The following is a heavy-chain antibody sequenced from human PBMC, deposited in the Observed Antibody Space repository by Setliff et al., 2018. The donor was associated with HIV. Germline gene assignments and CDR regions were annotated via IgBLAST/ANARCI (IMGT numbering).Heavy chain of an antibody. D-gene: IGHD3-22*01. CDR2: IRSSRGST. Sequence: PGGSLRLSCTVSGFTFENFGLHWVRQAPGKGLEWLAFIRSSRGSTYYLDSVKGRFTVSGGNAGNSLSLLMNSLRAEDTAVYFCARDKDMTVAFDLWGQGTPVTVSS. V-gene: IGHV3-30*02. J-gene: IGHJ4*02. CDR1: GFTFENFG. CDR3: ARDKDMTVAFDL.